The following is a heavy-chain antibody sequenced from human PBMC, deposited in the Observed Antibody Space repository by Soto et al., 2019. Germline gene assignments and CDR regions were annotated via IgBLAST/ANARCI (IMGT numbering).Heavy chain of an antibody. CDR2: IYHSGST. CDR3: ARLGGYCSSTSCYGYYGMDV. V-gene: IGHV4-30-2*01. J-gene: IGHJ6*02. Sequence: PSETLSLTCAVSGGSISSGGYSWSWIRQPPGKGLEWIGYIYHSGSTYYNPSLKSRATISVDRSKNQFSLKVTSVTAADTAVYYCARLGGYCSSTSCYGYYGMDVWGQGTTVTVSS. D-gene: IGHD2-2*01. CDR1: GGSISSGGYS.